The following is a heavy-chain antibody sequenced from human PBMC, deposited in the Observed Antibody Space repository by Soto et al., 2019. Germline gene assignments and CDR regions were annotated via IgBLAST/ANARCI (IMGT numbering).Heavy chain of an antibody. V-gene: IGHV4-31*03. Sequence: QVQLLESGPGLVKTSQTQSLTCTVSGGSISSGGYYWSWIRQHPGKGLEWIGYIHYSGSTYYNPSLKSRVTISVYTSKNQFSLKLNSVTAADTAVYYCARVRDGGNLDYWGQGTLVTVSS. J-gene: IGHJ4*02. CDR1: GGSISSGGYY. CDR3: ARVRDGGNLDY. CDR2: IHYSGST. D-gene: IGHD2-15*01.